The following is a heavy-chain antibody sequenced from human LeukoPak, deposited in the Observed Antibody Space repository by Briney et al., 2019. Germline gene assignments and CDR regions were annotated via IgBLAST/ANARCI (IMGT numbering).Heavy chain of an antibody. V-gene: IGHV4-59*05. Sequence: PSETLSLTCTVSGGSISSYYWSWIRQPPGKGLEWIGSIYYSGSTYYNPSLKSRVTISVDTSKNQFSLKLSSVTAADTAVYYCARLTGIAAAGTHFDYWGQGTLVTVSS. CDR3: ARLTGIAAAGTHFDY. J-gene: IGHJ4*02. D-gene: IGHD6-13*01. CDR2: IYYSGST. CDR1: GGSISSYY.